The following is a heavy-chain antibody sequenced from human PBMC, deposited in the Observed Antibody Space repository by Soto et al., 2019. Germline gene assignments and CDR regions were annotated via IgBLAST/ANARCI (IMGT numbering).Heavy chain of an antibody. CDR3: AREGLVGTPRYFDS. CDR2: ISNDAGLK. J-gene: IGHJ4*02. CDR1: GFSFSAYA. V-gene: IGHV3-30*14. D-gene: IGHD1-26*01. Sequence: GSRLFPCSASGFSFSAYAMHWVRQAAGKGLEWVTGISNDAGLKFYADSVQGRFSISRDNFNNILFLQMNSLTAEDTAVYYCAREGLVGTPRYFDSWGRGTLVTVYS.